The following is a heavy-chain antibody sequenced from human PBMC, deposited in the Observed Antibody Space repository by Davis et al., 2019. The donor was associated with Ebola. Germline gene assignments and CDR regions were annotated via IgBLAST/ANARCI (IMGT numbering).Heavy chain of an antibody. D-gene: IGHD4/OR15-4a*01. CDR3: ARVVFVAGASPTWYFDL. Sequence: GSLRLSCAVYAGSFSDYYWNWIRQPPGKGLEWIGEISHSGSTNYNPSLKSRVTISVDTSKNQFSLMLSSVTAADTAVYYCARVVFVAGASPTWYFDLWGRGTLVTVSP. CDR2: ISHSGST. V-gene: IGHV4-34*01. CDR1: AGSFSDYY. J-gene: IGHJ2*01.